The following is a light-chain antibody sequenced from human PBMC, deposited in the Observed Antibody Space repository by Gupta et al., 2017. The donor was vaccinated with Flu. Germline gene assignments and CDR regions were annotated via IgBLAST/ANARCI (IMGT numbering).Light chain of an antibody. V-gene: IGKV3-15*01. J-gene: IGKJ2*01. CDR2: GAS. CDR1: QSVSSN. Sequence: IVMTQSPATLSVSPGERATLSCRASQSVSSNLSWYQQKPGQAPRLLIYGASTRAAGIPAWFSSSGSGTEFTLTISSLQSEDFAVYYCQQYNNCPPVTFGQGTKLEIK. CDR3: QQYNNCPPVT.